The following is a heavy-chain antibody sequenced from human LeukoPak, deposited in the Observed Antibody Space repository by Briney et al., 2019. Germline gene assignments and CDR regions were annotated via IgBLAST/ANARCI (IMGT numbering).Heavy chain of an antibody. CDR2: IYYSGGT. J-gene: IGHJ4*02. CDR1: GGSISSYY. CDR3: ARGLSGD. Sequence: PSETLSLTCTVSGGSISSYYWSRIRQPPGKGLEWIGYIYYSGGTNYNPSLKSRVTISVDTSKNQFSLKLSSVTAADTAVYYCARGLSGDWGQGTLVTVSS. V-gene: IGHV4-59*01. D-gene: IGHD1-26*01.